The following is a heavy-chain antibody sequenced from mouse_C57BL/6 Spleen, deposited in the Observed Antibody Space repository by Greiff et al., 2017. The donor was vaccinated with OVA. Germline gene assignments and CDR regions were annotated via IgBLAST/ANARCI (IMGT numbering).Heavy chain of an antibody. CDR1: GYAFSSSW. J-gene: IGHJ2*01. D-gene: IGHD2-4*01. V-gene: IGHV1-82*01. Sequence: QVQLKQSGPELVKPGASVKISCKASGYAFSSSWMNWVKQRPGKGLEWIGRIYPGDGDTNYNGKFKGKATLTADKSSSPAYMQLSSLTSEDSAVYFCARSPYDYAERGYFDDWGQGTTLTVSS. CDR2: IYPGDGDT. CDR3: ARSPYDYAERGYFDD.